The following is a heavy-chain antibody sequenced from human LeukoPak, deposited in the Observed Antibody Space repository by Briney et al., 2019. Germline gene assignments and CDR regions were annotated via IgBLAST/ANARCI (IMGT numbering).Heavy chain of an antibody. D-gene: IGHD3-22*01. J-gene: IGHJ4*02. CDR3: ARGSGYYLGHFDY. CDR2: IKQDGSEK. CDR1: GFTFSTYW. V-gene: IGHV3-7*01. Sequence: GGSLRLSCAASGFTFSTYWMSWVRQAPGEGLEWVGNIKQDGSEKYYVDSVKGRFTISRDNAKNSLYLQMNSLRAEDTAVYYCARGSGYYLGHFDYWGQGTLVTVSS.